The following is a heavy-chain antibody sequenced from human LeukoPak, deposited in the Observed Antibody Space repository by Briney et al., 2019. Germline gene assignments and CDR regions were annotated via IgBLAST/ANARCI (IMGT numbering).Heavy chain of an antibody. Sequence: PGGSLRLSCAASGFTFNSYTMHWVRQAPGKGLEWVALVSYDGSTKYYGDSVKGQFTISRDNSKNTLSLQMNSLRTEDTAVYYRAREFEATSNRGIIAYWGQGTLVTVSS. CDR3: AREFEATSNRGIIAY. CDR2: VSYDGSTK. D-gene: IGHD1-14*01. J-gene: IGHJ4*02. CDR1: GFTFNSYT. V-gene: IGHV3-30-3*01.